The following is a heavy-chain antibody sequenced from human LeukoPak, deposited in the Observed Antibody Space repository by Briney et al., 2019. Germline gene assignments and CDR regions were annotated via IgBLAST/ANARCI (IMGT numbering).Heavy chain of an antibody. CDR3: ADVRFLELEGDYFDY. D-gene: IGHD3-3*01. CDR2: ISAYNGNT. V-gene: IGHV1-18*01. Sequence: ASVNVSCKASGYTFTSYGISWVRQAPGQGLEWMGWISAYNGNTNYAQKLQGRVTMTTDTSTSTAYMELRSLRSDDTAVYYCADVRFLELEGDYFDYWGQGTLVTVSS. CDR1: GYTFTSYG. J-gene: IGHJ4*02.